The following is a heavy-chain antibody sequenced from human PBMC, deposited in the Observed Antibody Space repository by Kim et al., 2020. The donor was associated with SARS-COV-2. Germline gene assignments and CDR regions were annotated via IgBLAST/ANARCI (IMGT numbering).Heavy chain of an antibody. Sequence: AESVKGRHTIYSDNSKNTLYLQLNSLRAEDTAVYYCARDWTYSRSGAMDVWGQGTTVTVSS. CDR3: ARDWTYSRSGAMDV. D-gene: IGHD3-22*01. J-gene: IGHJ6*02. V-gene: IGHV3-30*07.